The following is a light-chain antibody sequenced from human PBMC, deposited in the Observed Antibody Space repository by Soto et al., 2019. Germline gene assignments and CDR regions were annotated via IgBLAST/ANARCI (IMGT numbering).Light chain of an antibody. CDR3: ETWDSNTRV. V-gene: IGLV4-60*02. CDR2: LEGSGSY. Sequence: QPVLTQSSSASASLGSSVKLTCTLSSGHSSYIIAWHQQQPGKAPRYLMKLEGSGSYNKGSGVPDRFSGSSSGADRYLTISNRPFEDEADYYCETWDSNTRVFGGGTQLTVL. CDR1: SGHSSYI. J-gene: IGLJ3*02.